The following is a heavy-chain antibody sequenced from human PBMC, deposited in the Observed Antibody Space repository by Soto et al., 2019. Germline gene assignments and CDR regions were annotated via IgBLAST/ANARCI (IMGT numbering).Heavy chain of an antibody. J-gene: IGHJ6*02. D-gene: IGHD4-17*01. CDR3: ARLGYGDYGYYYYGMDV. V-gene: IGHV5-10-1*01. CDR1: GYSFTSYW. Sequence: GESLKISCKGSGYSFTSYWISWVRQMPGKGLEWMGRIDPSDSYTNYSPSFQGHVTISADKSISTAYLQWSSLKASDTAMYYCARLGYGDYGYYYYGMDVWGQGTTVTVS. CDR2: IDPSDSYT.